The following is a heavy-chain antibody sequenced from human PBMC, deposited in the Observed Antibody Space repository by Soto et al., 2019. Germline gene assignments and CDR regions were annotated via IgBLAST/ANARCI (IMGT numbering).Heavy chain of an antibody. V-gene: IGHV3-23*01. CDR1: GFTFVNYA. CDR3: AKANKNGGWFNPFDS. CDR2: LSGSGAST. D-gene: IGHD6-19*01. J-gene: IGHJ4*02. Sequence: PGGSLRLSCAASGFTFVNYAMNWVRQAPGKGLEWVSGLSGSGASTYYADSVKGRFTISRDNSRATLFLQMNSLTADDTAVYCCAKANKNGGWFNPFDSWGQGALVTVSS.